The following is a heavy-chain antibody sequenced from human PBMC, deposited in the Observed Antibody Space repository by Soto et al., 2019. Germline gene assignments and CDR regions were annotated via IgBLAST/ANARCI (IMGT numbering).Heavy chain of an antibody. V-gene: IGHV1-69*13. CDR2: IIPIFGTA. CDR3: ARNVVEQDRGGYIVRATRGYYGTDV. CDR1: GGTFSGYA. D-gene: IGHD1-26*01. Sequence: SVKVSCKASGGTFSGYAISWVRQAPGQGLEWMGGIIPIFGTANYAQKFQGRVTITADESTSTAYMELSSLRSEDTAVYYCARNVVEQDRGGYIVRATRGYYGTDVWG. J-gene: IGHJ6*02.